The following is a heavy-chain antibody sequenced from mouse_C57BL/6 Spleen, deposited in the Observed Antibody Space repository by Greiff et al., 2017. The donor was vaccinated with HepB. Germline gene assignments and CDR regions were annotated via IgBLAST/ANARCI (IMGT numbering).Heavy chain of an antibody. Sequence: VQLKESGAELVRPGASVKLSCTASGFNIKDDYMHWVKQRPEQGLEWIGWIDPENGDTEYASKFQGKATITADTSSNTAYLQLSSLTSEDTAVYYYTNLRAQAFAYWGQGTLVTVSA. V-gene: IGHV14-4*01. CDR3: TNLRAQAFAY. CDR1: GFNIKDDY. J-gene: IGHJ3*01. D-gene: IGHD3-2*02. CDR2: IDPENGDT.